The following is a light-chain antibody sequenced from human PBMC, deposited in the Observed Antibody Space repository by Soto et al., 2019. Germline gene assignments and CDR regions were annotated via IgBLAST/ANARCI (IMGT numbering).Light chain of an antibody. CDR1: QTINSI. V-gene: IGKV3-15*01. J-gene: IGKJ5*01. Sequence: EVVLTQSPATLSLSPGEGATLSCRASQTINSILAWYQQRPGQAPRLLIYRASTRATGIPARFTGSGSGTEFTLTISSLQSEDFAVYYCQQYNNWPITFGQGTRLAIK. CDR2: RAS. CDR3: QQYNNWPIT.